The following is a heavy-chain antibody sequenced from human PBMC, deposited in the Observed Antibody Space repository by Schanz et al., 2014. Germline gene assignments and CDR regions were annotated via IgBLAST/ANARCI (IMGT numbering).Heavy chain of an antibody. D-gene: IGHD2-21*01. Sequence: VKKPGASVNVSCKASGGTFSIYAISWVRQAPGQWLEWMGRIIPILGITNSSQKFQVRVTSTADKTTRTAYMEMSSRRDEETAVYYGARDTDTNCGGDCYY. J-gene: IGHJ6*01. CDR3: ARDTDTNCGGDCYY. CDR2: IIPILGIT. V-gene: IGHV1-69*04. CDR1: GGTFSIYA.